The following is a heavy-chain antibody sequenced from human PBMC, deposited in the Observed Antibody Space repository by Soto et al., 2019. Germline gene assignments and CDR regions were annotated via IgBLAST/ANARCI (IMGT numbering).Heavy chain of an antibody. CDR3: ARVSATGTRCFDP. CDR1: GGSFSSGAYY. D-gene: IGHD6-13*01. CDR2: ISYRGTP. V-gene: IGHV4-31*03. J-gene: IGHJ5*02. Sequence: QVQLQESGPGLVKPSQNLSLTCTVSGGSFSSGAYYWSWVRRHPGMGLEWIGYISYRGTPYYNPSLKRRLTISVDASKNQFSLRLSSVTAADTAVYYCARVSATGTRCFDPWGQGTLVTVSS.